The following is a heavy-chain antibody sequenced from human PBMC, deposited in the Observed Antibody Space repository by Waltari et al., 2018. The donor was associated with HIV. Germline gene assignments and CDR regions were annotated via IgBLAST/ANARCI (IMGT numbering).Heavy chain of an antibody. J-gene: IGHJ4*02. Sequence: QLQLQESGPGLVKPSETLSLTCTVSGGSISSSSYYWGWIRRPPGKGLEWIGSIYYSGSTYYNPSLKSRVTISVDTSKNQFSLKLSSVTAADTAVYYCARQGGYDILTGYYTYFDYWGQGTLVTVSS. D-gene: IGHD3-9*01. CDR3: ARQGGYDILTGYYTYFDY. V-gene: IGHV4-39*01. CDR1: GGSISSSSYY. CDR2: IYYSGST.